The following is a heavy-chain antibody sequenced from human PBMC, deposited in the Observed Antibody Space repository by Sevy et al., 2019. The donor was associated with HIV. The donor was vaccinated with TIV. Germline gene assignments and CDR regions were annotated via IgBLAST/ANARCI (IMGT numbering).Heavy chain of an antibody. Sequence: SETLSLTCAVYSESFSAYYWSWIRQPPGKGLEWMGEINHSGSTNYNPSLKSRVTISLHTSKNQFSLKLTSVTAADTAVYYCARGVTVTTVPYYFDYWGQGTLVTVSS. CDR1: SESFSAYY. CDR2: INHSGST. V-gene: IGHV4-34*01. D-gene: IGHD4-4*01. CDR3: ARGVTVTTVPYYFDY. J-gene: IGHJ4*02.